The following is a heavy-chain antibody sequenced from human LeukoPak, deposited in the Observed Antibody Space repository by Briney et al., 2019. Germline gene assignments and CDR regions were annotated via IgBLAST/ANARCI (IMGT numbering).Heavy chain of an antibody. CDR1: GGSFSGYY. D-gene: IGHD6-13*01. Sequence: SETLSLTCAVYGGSFSGYYWSWIRQPPGKGLEWIGEIYHSGSTNYNPSLKSRITISVDKSQNQFSLKLSSVTAADTAVYYCARGRWQQLGYFDYWGQGTLVTVSS. CDR2: IYHSGST. V-gene: IGHV4-34*01. J-gene: IGHJ4*02. CDR3: ARGRWQQLGYFDY.